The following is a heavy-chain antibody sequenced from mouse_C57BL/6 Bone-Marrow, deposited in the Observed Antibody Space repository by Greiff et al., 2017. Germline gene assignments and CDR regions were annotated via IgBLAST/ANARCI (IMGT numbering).Heavy chain of an antibody. CDR1: GFPFTDYY. J-gene: IGHJ2*01. V-gene: IGHV7-4*01. CDR3: VKAVCSIPYFDY. D-gene: IGHD1-1*01. Sequence: VKVVESGGGLVQPGASLRLSCAASGFPFTDYYMSWVRPPPGQAPERLALLRNKANGYKHGYTASVKGRFTISTDKSQNFLYLQLHTLRAKDSATYYCVKAVCSIPYFDYWGQGTTLTVS. CDR2: LRNKANGYKH.